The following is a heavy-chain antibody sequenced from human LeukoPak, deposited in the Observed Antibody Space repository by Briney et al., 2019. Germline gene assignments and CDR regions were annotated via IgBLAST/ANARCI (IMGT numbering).Heavy chain of an antibody. Sequence: SETLSLTCAVYGGSFSGYYWSWIRQPPGKGLEWIGEINHSGSTNYNPSLKSRVTISVDTSKNQFPLKLSSVTAADTAVYYCARKVGYCSSTSCYPRKKYYYYMDVWGKGTTVTVSS. J-gene: IGHJ6*03. CDR1: GGSFSGYY. CDR2: INHSGST. CDR3: ARKVGYCSSTSCYPRKKYYYYMDV. D-gene: IGHD2-2*01. V-gene: IGHV4-34*01.